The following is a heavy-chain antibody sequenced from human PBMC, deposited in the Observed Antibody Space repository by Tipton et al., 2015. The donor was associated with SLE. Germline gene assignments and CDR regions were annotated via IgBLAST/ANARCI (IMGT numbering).Heavy chain of an antibody. CDR2: ISAYNGNK. CDR3: ARGPPGYCSSTSCPYYFDY. CDR1: GYTFTSYG. V-gene: IGHV1-18*01. Sequence: QLVQSGAEVKKPGASVKVSCKASGYTFTSYGISWVRQAPGQGLEWMGWISAYNGNKNYAQKLQGRVTMTTDTSTSTAYMELRSLRSDDTAVYYCARGPPGYCSSTSCPYYFDYWCQGTLVTVSS. J-gene: IGHJ4*02. D-gene: IGHD2-2*03.